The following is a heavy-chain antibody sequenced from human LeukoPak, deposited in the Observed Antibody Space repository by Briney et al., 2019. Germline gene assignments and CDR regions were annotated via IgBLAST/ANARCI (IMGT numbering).Heavy chain of an antibody. CDR1: GGSISSGSYY. CDR3: ASGNYYDSSGSY. CDR2: IYTSGST. J-gene: IGHJ4*02. D-gene: IGHD3-22*01. Sequence: TSQTLSLTCTVSGGSISSGSYYWSWIRQPAGKGLEWIGRIYTSGSTNYNPSLKSRVTISVDTSKNQFSLKLSSVTAADTAVYYCASGNYYDSSGSYWGQGTLVTVSS. V-gene: IGHV4-61*02.